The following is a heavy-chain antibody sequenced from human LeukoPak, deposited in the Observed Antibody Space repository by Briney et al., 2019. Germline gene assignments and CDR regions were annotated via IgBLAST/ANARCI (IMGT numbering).Heavy chain of an antibody. Sequence: NASETLSLTCTVSGGSISSSAYHWGWIRQPPGKGLEWVGSIHSSGSTYYNLSLKSRVTISVDTSKNQFSLKLSSVTAADTAVYYCAREVFRPAGDSFYYYMDVWSKGTTVTVSS. CDR1: GGSISSSAYH. CDR3: AREVFRPAGDSFYYYMDV. V-gene: IGHV4-39*01. J-gene: IGHJ6*03. CDR2: IHSSGST. D-gene: IGHD6-25*01.